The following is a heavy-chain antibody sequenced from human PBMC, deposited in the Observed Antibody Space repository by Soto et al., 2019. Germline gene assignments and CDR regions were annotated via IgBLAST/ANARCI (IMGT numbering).Heavy chain of an antibody. D-gene: IGHD2-15*01. CDR3: CNLSSGGYYYYYGMDV. CDR1: GGTFSSYA. J-gene: IGHJ6*02. CDR2: IIPIFGTA. Sequence: ASVKVSCKASGGTFSSYAISWVRQAPGQGLEWMGGIIPIFGTANYAQKFQGRVTITADESTSTAYMELGSLRSEDTAVYYCCNLSSGGYYYYYGMDVWGQGTTVTVSS. V-gene: IGHV1-69*13.